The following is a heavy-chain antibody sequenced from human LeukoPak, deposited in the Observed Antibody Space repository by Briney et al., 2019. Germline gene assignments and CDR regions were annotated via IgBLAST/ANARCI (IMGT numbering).Heavy chain of an antibody. CDR3: ARGRFGVVTFYYYGMDV. Sequence: ALVKVSCKASGYTFTSYAMNWVRQAPGQGLEWMGWINTNTGNPTYAQGFTGRFVFSLDTSVSTAYLQISSLKAEDTAVYYCARGRFGVVTFYYYGMDVWGQGTTVTVSS. D-gene: IGHD3-3*01. V-gene: IGHV7-4-1*02. CDR2: INTNTGNP. CDR1: GYTFTSYA. J-gene: IGHJ6*02.